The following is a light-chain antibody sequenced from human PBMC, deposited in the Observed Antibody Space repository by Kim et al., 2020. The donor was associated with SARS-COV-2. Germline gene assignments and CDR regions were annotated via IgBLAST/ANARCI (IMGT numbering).Light chain of an antibody. Sequence: ASWGDRVTITCRASQGISNYLAWYQQKPGKVPKLLIYAASALRSGVPSRFSGSGSGTDFTLTITSLQPEDVAVYYCQQCKGAPWTFGHGTKVDIK. V-gene: IGKV1-27*01. CDR2: AAS. CDR3: QQCKGAPWT. CDR1: QGISNY. J-gene: IGKJ1*01.